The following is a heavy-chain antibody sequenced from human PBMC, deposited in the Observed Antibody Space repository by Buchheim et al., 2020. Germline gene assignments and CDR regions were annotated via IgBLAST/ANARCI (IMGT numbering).Heavy chain of an antibody. J-gene: IGHJ6*02. CDR3: AGDYSGYCSGGSCYPRSWGMDV. CDR1: GGSISSSNW. D-gene: IGHD2-15*01. V-gene: IGHV4-4*02. Sequence: QVQLQESGPGLVKPSGTLSLTCAVSGGSISSSNWWSWVRQPPGKGLEWIGEIYHSGSTNYNPSLKSRVTISVDKSKNQFSLKLSSVTAADTAVYYCAGDYSGYCSGGSCYPRSWGMDVWGQGTT. CDR2: IYHSGST.